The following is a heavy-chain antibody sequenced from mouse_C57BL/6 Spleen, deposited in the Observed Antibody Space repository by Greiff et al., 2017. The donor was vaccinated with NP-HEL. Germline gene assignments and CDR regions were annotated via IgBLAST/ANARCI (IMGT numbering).Heavy chain of an antibody. J-gene: IGHJ2*01. V-gene: IGHV5-4*01. Sequence: EVQLVESGGGLVKPGGSLKLSCAASGFTFSSYAMSWVRQTPEKRLEWVATISDGGSYTYYPDNVKGRFTISRDNAKNNRYLQMSHLKSEDTAMYYCARDQLGLDYWGQGTTLTVSS. CDR2: ISDGGSYT. D-gene: IGHD4-1*02. CDR1: GFTFSSYA. CDR3: ARDQLGLDY.